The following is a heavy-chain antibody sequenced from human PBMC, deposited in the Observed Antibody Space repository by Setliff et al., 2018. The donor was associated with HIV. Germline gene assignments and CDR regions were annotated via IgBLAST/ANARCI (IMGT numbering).Heavy chain of an antibody. CDR1: GYNFNGFY. CDR2: INPSTGDT. CDR3: ARGRTYDSSIYFGNWFDP. J-gene: IGHJ5*02. D-gene: IGHD3-22*01. V-gene: IGHV1-2*02. Sequence: ASVKVSCKASGYNFNGFYLHWVRQAPGQGLEWAAWINPSTGDTHYAQKFQGRVAVTRDTSISTAYMELRRVRSDDTAVYFCARGRTYDSSIYFGNWFDPWGQGTLVTVSS.